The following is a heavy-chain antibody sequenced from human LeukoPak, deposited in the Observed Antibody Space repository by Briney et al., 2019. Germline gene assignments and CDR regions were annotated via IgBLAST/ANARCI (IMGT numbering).Heavy chain of an antibody. CDR2: IYPGDPDT. Sequence: GESLKISCKGSGYSFTKYWIGWVRQMPGKGLEWMGIIYPGDPDTTYSPSFQGQVTISADKSISTAYLQWSSLKASDTAMYYCARGGDYYYDSSGYWSPFDYWGQGTLVTVSS. V-gene: IGHV5-51*01. J-gene: IGHJ4*02. CDR3: ARGGDYYYDSSGYWSPFDY. CDR1: GYSFTKYW. D-gene: IGHD3-22*01.